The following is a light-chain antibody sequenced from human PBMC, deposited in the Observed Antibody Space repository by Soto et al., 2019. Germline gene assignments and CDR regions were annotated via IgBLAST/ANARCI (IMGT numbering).Light chain of an antibody. V-gene: IGLV2-14*01. Sequence: QTVVTQPASVSGSPGQSITISCTGTSSDVGDYNYVSWYQQHPGKAPKLMIFDVSDRPSGVSNRFSGSKSGNTASLTISGLQAEDEADYYCSSYTSSSTYIFGTGTKVTVL. CDR3: SSYTSSSTYI. CDR2: DVS. J-gene: IGLJ1*01. CDR1: SSDVGDYNY.